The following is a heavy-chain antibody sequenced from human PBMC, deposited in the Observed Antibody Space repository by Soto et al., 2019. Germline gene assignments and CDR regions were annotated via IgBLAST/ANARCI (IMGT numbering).Heavy chain of an antibody. CDR3: ARDTLYDSSGYYYVGYNWFDP. CDR1: GYTFTSYP. J-gene: IGHJ5*02. Sequence: ASVKVSFKASGYTFTSYPMHWVRQAPGQRLECMGWINAGNGNTKYSQKFQGRVTITRDTSASTAYMELSSLRSEDTAVYYCARDTLYDSSGYYYVGYNWFDPWGQGTLVTVSS. CDR2: INAGNGNT. V-gene: IGHV1-3*01. D-gene: IGHD3-22*01.